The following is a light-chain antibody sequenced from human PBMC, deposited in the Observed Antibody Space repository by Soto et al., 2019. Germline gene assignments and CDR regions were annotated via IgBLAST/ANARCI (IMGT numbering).Light chain of an antibody. Sequence: DIQMTQSPSTLSATAGDRVTITCRASQSISSWLAWYQQKPGKAPNLFIYDVSSLESGVPSRFSGSGSGTEFTLTISSLQPDDLATYYCQQYRNYWTFGQGTKVDIK. CDR3: QQYRNYWT. J-gene: IGKJ1*01. CDR1: QSISSW. CDR2: DVS. V-gene: IGKV1-5*01.